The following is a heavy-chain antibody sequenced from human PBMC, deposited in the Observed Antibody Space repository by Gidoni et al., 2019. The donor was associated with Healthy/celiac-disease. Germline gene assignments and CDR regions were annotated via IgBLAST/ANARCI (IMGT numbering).Heavy chain of an antibody. V-gene: IGHV4-31*03. J-gene: IGHJ5*02. D-gene: IGHD2-2*01. Sequence: QVQLHESGPGLGQPSQPLSLTCTVSGGSISSGGYYWSWIRQHPGKGLEWIGYIYYSGSTYDNPSLKSRVTISVDTSKNQFALKLSSVTAADTAVYYCAQTYPGSWFDPWGQGTLVTVSS. CDR2: IYYSGST. CDR3: AQTYPGSWFDP. CDR1: GGSISSGGYY.